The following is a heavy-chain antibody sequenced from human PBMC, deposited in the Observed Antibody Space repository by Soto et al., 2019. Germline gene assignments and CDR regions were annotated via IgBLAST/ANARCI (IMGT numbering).Heavy chain of an antibody. CDR1: GGTFSRHA. D-gene: IGHD3-22*01. CDR3: ARGWGYDSNDYYYAY. Sequence: QVQLVQSGAEVRKPGSSVKVSCKASGGTFSRHAISWVRQAPGQGLEWMGGIIPIFGTANHAQKFQGRVTISADESTSTVYMELSSLTSEDTAMYYCARGWGYDSNDYYYAYWGQGTLVIVSS. J-gene: IGHJ4*02. V-gene: IGHV1-69*01. CDR2: IIPIFGTA.